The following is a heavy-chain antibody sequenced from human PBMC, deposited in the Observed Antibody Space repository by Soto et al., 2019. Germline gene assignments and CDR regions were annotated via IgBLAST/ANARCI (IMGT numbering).Heavy chain of an antibody. D-gene: IGHD6-13*01. CDR2: ISSSSSYI. CDR1: GFTFSSYS. V-gene: IGHV3-21*01. CDR3: ARGGGSSSWYY. J-gene: IGHJ4*02. Sequence: GGSLRLSCAASGFTFSSYSMNWVRQAPGKGLEWVSSISSSSSYIYYADSVKGRFTISRDNAKNSLYLQMKSLRAEDTAVYYCARGGGSSSWYYWGQGTLVTVSS.